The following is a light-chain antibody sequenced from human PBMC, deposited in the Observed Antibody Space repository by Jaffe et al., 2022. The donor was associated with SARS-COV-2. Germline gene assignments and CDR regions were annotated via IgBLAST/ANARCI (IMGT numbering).Light chain of an antibody. CDR3: QQHADWPLT. V-gene: IGKV3-15*01. CDR2: GAS. J-gene: IGKJ4*01. Sequence: EIVLTQSPATLSVSPGERATLSCRASQSVGTFLVWYQQKPGQAPRLLIYGASTRATGVPARFSGSGSGAEFTLTISSLQSEDFAVYYCQQHADWPLTFGGGTKVEIK. CDR1: QSVGTF.